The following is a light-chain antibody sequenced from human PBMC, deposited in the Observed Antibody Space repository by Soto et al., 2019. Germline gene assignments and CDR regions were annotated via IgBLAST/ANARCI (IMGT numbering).Light chain of an antibody. CDR2: DAS. V-gene: IGKV1-13*02. CDR3: QQFYLYPLT. CDR1: QGFSSA. J-gene: IGKJ4*01. Sequence: AIQLTQSPSSLSASVGDRVTITCRASQGFSSALAWYQQKPGKAPKLLIYDASTLESGVPSRFSGGGSGTDFTLPISRLQPEDFSTYYCQQFYLYPLTFGGGTKVEIK.